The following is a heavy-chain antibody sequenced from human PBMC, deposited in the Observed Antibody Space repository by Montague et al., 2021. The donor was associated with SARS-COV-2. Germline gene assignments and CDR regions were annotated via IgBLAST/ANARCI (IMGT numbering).Heavy chain of an antibody. Sequence: SETLSLTCTVSGASISSSYWSSIRHQPPKGLEWFGYIYFRRSTNYNPSLNSRVPTSGVTYTNKFSLKLCNVIAAATAAYYCASVGLRYFDWLLLGEGYLDYWGQGTLVTVSS. CDR3: ASVGLRYFDWLLLGEGYLDY. D-gene: IGHD3-9*01. V-gene: IGHV4-59*08. J-gene: IGHJ4*02. CDR1: GASISSSY. CDR2: IYFRRST.